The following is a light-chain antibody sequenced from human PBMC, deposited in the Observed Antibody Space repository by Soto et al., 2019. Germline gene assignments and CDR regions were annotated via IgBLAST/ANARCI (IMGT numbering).Light chain of an antibody. Sequence: QSALTQPASVSASPGQSITISCTGTSSDVGGYKFVSWYQHHPGKAPKLMIYEVNNRPSRVSNRFSGSKSGNTASLTISGLQPEDEADYYCLSYTSANTRVFGGGTKLTVL. J-gene: IGLJ3*02. CDR1: SSDVGGYKF. CDR2: EVN. V-gene: IGLV2-14*01. CDR3: LSYTSANTRV.